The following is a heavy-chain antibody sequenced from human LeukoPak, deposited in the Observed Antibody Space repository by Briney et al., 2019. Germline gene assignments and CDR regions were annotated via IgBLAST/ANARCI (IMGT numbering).Heavy chain of an antibody. CDR2: PSYRSKWYK. J-gene: IGHJ5*02. Sequence: SQTISLTCAISGDSVSSNSPAWNWIRQYPSRGLEWLGRPSYRSKWYKEYAVSVKSRKTINPDTSNNQLSLQLTSVTPEDTAVYYWARELGAFDTWGQGTLVTVSS. V-gene: IGHV6-1*01. CDR1: GDSVSSNSPA. CDR3: ARELGAFDT. D-gene: IGHD4-17*01.